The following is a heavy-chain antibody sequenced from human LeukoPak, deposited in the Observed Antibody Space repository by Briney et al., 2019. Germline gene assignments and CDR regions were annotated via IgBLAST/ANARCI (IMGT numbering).Heavy chain of an antibody. CDR1: GFTFSSYW. CDR2: IKQDGSEK. CDR3: ARDLLYSWLNYFDY. J-gene: IGHJ4*02. V-gene: IGHV3-7*03. D-gene: IGHD5-12*01. Sequence: GGSLRLSCAASGFTFSSYWMSWVRQVPGKGLEWVANIKQDGSEKYYVDSVKGRFTISRDNAKNSLYLRMNSLRAEDTAVYYCARDLLYSWLNYFDYWGQGTLVTVSS.